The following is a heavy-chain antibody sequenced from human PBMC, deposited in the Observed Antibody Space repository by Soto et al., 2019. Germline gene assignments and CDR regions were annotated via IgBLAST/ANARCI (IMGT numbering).Heavy chain of an antibody. CDR2: INPATGAA. CDR3: ARGGGVGVAGSAAFDM. Sequence: QLHLVQSGAVVKKPGASVTVSCSASGYPVTAYYMHWVRQAPGRGYEWMGGINPATGAAKYTQTFQGRVTMTRDTTTSTVFMELRGLTPEDTAVFYCARGGGVGVAGSAAFDMWGQGTLVTVSS. D-gene: IGHD3-3*01. J-gene: IGHJ3*02. V-gene: IGHV1-2*02. CDR1: GYPVTAYY.